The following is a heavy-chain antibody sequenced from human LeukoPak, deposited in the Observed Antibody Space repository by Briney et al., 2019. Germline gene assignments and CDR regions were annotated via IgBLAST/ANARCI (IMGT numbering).Heavy chain of an antibody. CDR1: GFTLSSYW. Sequence: GGSLRLSCAASGFTLSSYWMHWVRQAPGKGLMWVSRIKSDGRTNYADSVKGRFIISRDNAKNTVSLQMNSLRAEDTGVYYCARAPSEIGGYYPEYFRHWGQGTLVIVSS. CDR3: ARAPSEIGGYYPEYFRH. J-gene: IGHJ1*01. V-gene: IGHV3-74*01. CDR2: IKSDGRT. D-gene: IGHD3-22*01.